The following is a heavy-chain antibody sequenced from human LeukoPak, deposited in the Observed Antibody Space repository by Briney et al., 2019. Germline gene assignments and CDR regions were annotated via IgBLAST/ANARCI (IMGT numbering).Heavy chain of an antibody. CDR2: IKQDGSEK. CDR3: VRESVYGSRSYYSY. CDR1: GFTFSSYW. V-gene: IGHV3-7*04. D-gene: IGHD3-10*01. J-gene: IGHJ4*02. Sequence: GGSLRLSCAASGFTFSSYWMTWVRQAPGKGLEWVANIKQDGSEKFYVDSVKGRFTISRDNAKSSLYLQMNSLRAEDTAVYFCVRESVYGSRSYYSYWGQGALVTVSS.